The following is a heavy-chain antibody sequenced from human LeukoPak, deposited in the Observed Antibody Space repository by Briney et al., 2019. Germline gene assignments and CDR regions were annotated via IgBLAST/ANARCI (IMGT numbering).Heavy chain of an antibody. D-gene: IGHD3-22*01. J-gene: IGHJ3*02. CDR1: GYTFTSYD. CDR2: MNPNSGNT. V-gene: IGHV1-8*01. Sequence: ASVKVSCKASGYTFTSYDINWVRQATGQGLEWMGWMNPNSGNTGYAQKFQGRVTMTRNTSISTAYMELSSLRSEDTAVYCCARRRKVTMIGSGAFDIWGQGTMVTVSS. CDR3: ARRRKVTMIGSGAFDI.